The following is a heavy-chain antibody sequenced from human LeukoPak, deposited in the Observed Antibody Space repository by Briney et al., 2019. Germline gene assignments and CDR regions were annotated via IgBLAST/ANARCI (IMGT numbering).Heavy chain of an antibody. D-gene: IGHD6-13*01. CDR2: IKQDGSEK. CDR3: ARVRAAAGLPDYYHGMDV. Sequence: PGGSLRLSCAVTGFTFSSYWMSWVRQAPGKGLEWVANIKQDGSEKYYVDSVKGRFTISRDNAKNSLYLQMNSLRAEDTAAYYCARVRAAAGLPDYYHGMDVWGQGTTVTVSP. CDR1: GFTFSSYW. J-gene: IGHJ6*01. V-gene: IGHV3-7*01.